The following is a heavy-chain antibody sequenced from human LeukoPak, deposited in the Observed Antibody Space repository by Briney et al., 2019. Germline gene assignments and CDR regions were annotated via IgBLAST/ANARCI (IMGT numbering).Heavy chain of an antibody. Sequence: PSETLSLTCTVSGGSISSYYWSWIRQPPGKGLEWIGYIYYSGSTNYNPSLKSRVTISVDTSKNQFSLKLSSVTAADTAVYYCARGLYYNGFDYWGQGTLVTVSS. D-gene: IGHD2-8*01. CDR2: IYYSGST. V-gene: IGHV4-59*01. CDR3: ARGLYYNGFDY. CDR1: GGSISSYY. J-gene: IGHJ4*02.